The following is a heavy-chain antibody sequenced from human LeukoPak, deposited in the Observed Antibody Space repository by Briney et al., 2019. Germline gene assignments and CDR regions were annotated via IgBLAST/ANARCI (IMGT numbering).Heavy chain of an antibody. Sequence: AGGSLRLSCAASGFTVSSNYMSWVRQAPGKGLEWVSLIYSGGGTYYADSMKGRFTISRDNSKNTLYLQMNSLRAEDTAVCYCARRDSSGSWFDTWGRGTLVTVSS. V-gene: IGHV3-66*01. D-gene: IGHD3-22*01. J-gene: IGHJ5*02. CDR1: GFTVSSNY. CDR3: ARRDSSGSWFDT. CDR2: IYSGGGT.